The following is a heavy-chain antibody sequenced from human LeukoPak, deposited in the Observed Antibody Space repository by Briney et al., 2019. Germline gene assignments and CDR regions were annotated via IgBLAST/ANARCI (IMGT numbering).Heavy chain of an antibody. CDR3: ARQWIQLWTIFDY. Sequence: SEKLSLTCTVSGGSISSSSYYWGWIRQPPGKGLEWIGSIYYSGSTYYNPSLKSRVTISVDTSKNQFSLKLSSVTAADTAVYYCARQWIQLWTIFDYWGQGTLVTVSS. CDR2: IYYSGST. V-gene: IGHV4-39*01. CDR1: GGSISSSSYY. D-gene: IGHD5-18*01. J-gene: IGHJ4*02.